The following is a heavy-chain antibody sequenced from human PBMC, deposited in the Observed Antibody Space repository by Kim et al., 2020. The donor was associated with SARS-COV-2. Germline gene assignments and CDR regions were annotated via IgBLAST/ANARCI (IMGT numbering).Heavy chain of an antibody. V-gene: IGHV4-39*01. CDR2: IYYSGST. CDR1: GGSISSSSYY. D-gene: IGHD6-13*01. Sequence: SETLSLTCTVSGGSISSSSYYWGWIRQPPGKGLEWIGSIYYSGSTYYNPSLKSRVTISVDTSKNQFSLKLSSVTAADTAGYYCARHLRSELVASPRVFDYGREGALVTVSS. J-gene: IGHJ4*02. CDR3: ARHLRSELVASPRVFDY.